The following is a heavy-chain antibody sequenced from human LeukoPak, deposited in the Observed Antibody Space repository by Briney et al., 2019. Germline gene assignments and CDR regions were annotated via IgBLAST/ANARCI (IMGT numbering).Heavy chain of an antibody. Sequence: ASVKVSCKASGYTFTSYDINWVRQATGQGLEWMGWMNPNSGNTGYAQKIQGRVTMTRNTSISTAYMELSSLRSEDTAVYYCARGVFVEYYFDYWGQGTLVTVSS. CDR1: GYTFTSYD. V-gene: IGHV1-8*01. CDR3: ARGVFVEYYFDY. D-gene: IGHD1-1*01. CDR2: MNPNSGNT. J-gene: IGHJ4*02.